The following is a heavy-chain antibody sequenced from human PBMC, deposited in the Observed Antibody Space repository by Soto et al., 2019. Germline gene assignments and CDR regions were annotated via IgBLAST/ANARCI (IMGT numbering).Heavy chain of an antibody. V-gene: IGHV1-3*01. J-gene: IGHJ4*02. CDR1: GYTFTSYA. Sequence: ASVKVSCKASGYTFTSYAMHWVRQAPGQRLEWMGWINAGNGNTKYSQKFQGRVTITRDTSASTAYMELSSLRSEDTAVYYCARSRGVIIPLFDYWGQGTLVTVSS. D-gene: IGHD3-10*01. CDR2: INAGNGNT. CDR3: ARSRGVIIPLFDY.